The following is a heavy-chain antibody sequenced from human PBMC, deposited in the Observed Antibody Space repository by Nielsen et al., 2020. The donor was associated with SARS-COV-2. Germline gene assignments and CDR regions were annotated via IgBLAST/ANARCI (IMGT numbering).Heavy chain of an antibody. CDR2: TYYRSKWYN. CDR3: ARDPGYCSSTSCYTDYYYYYGMDV. V-gene: IGHV6-1*01. CDR1: GDSVSSNSAA. J-gene: IGHJ6*02. Sequence: SETLSLTCAISGDSVSSNSAAWNWIRQSPSRGLEWLGRTYYRSKWYNDYAVSVKSRITINPDTSKNQFSLQLNSVTPEDTAVHYCARDPGYCSSTSCYTDYYYYYGMDVWGQGTTVTVSS. D-gene: IGHD2-2*02.